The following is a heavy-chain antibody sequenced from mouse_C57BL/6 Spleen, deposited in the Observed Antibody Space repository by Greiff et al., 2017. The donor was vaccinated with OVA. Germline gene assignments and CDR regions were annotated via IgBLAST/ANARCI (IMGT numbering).Heavy chain of an antibody. Sequence: QVQLQQSGPELVKPGASVKISCKASGYSFTSYYIHWVKQRPGQGLEWIGWIYPGSGNTKYNEKFKGKATLTADTSSSTAYMQLSSLTSEDSAVYYCARYSSYYFDYWGQGTTLTVSS. CDR3: ARYSSYYFDY. CDR1: GYSFTSYY. V-gene: IGHV1-66*01. CDR2: IYPGSGNT. D-gene: IGHD3-1*01. J-gene: IGHJ2*01.